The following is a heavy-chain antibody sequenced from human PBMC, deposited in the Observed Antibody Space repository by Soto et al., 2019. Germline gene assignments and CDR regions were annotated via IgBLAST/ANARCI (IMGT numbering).Heavy chain of an antibody. CDR1: GFNFSSYS. D-gene: IGHD1-1*01. V-gene: IGHV3-48*02. CDR3: ARELKNLVQGYYFDY. J-gene: IGHJ4*02. Sequence: PGGSLRLSCAASGFNFSSYSMNWVRQAPGKGLEWVSYISSSSSTMYYADSVKGRFTISRDNAKNSLYLQMNSLRDEDTAVYYCARELKNLVQGYYFDYWGQGTLVTVSS. CDR2: ISSSSSTM.